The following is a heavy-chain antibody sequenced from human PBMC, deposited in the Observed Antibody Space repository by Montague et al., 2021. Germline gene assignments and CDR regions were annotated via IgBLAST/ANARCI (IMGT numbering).Heavy chain of an antibody. CDR1: GGSFSGHY. CDR3: ARYSHASNYSESHCLSREYGVDV. V-gene: IGHV4-34*10. D-gene: IGHD1-26*01. CDR2: INHSGST. Sequence: SQTLSLTCAVYGGSFSGHYWSWIRQPPGKGLEWIGDINHSGSTNYNPSLKSRVTMSVDTSKNQFSLNLSSVTAADTAVYYCARYSHASNYSESHCLSREYGVDVWGQGTTVTVSS. J-gene: IGHJ6*02.